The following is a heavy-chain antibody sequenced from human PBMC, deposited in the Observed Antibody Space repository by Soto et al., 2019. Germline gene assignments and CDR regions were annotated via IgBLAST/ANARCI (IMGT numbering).Heavy chain of an antibody. Sequence: PLQTLSLTCAITGDSVSSNSAGWSWVRQSPSRGLEWLGRTYYRSKWYYEYAVSVRGRITINPDTSKNQYSLQLNSVTPEDTAVYFCARGEQYSGRIFDYWGQGILVTVSS. CDR1: GDSVSSNSAG. CDR2: TYYRSKWYY. CDR3: ARGEQYSGRIFDY. D-gene: IGHD1-26*01. V-gene: IGHV6-1*01. J-gene: IGHJ4*01.